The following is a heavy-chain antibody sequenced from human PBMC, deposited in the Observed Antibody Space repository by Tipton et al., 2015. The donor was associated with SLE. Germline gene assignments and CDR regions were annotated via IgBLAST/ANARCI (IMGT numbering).Heavy chain of an antibody. V-gene: IGHV4-34*01. CDR1: GGSFSGYY. CDR2: INHSGST. CDR3: ARGPRSRYFDL. J-gene: IGHJ2*01. Sequence: TLSLTCAVYGGSFSGYYWSWIRQPPGKGLEWIGEINHSGSTNYNPSLKRRVTISVDTSKNQFSLKLSSVTAADTAVYYCARGPRSRYFDLWGRGTLVTVSS. D-gene: IGHD1-14*01.